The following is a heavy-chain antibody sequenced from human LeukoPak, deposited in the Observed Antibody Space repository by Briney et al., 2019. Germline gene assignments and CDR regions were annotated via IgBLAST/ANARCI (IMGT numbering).Heavy chain of an antibody. D-gene: IGHD5-18*01. CDR3: ARDKTRGLGYSYSKSGNYFDY. V-gene: IGHV1-3*03. CDR2: INAGNGNT. CDR1: GYTFTSYA. J-gene: IGHJ4*02. Sequence: ASVKVSCTASGYTFTSYAMHWVRQAPGQRLEWMGWINAGNGNTKYSQEFQGRVTITRDTSASIAYMELSSLRSEDMAVYYCARDKTRGLGYSYSKSGNYFDYWGQGTLVTVSS.